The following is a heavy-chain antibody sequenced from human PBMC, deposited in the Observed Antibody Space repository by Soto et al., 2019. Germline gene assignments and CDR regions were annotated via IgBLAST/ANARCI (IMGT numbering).Heavy chain of an antibody. V-gene: IGHV1-18*01. CDR1: GYTFTSYG. CDR2: ISAYNGNT. Sequence: ASVKVSCKASGYTFTSYGISWVRQAPGQGLEWMGWISAYNGNTNYAQKLQGRVTMTTDTSTSTAYLGLRSLRSDDTAVYYCARDFSGPRLDDSSGYYRWIGWFDPWGQGTLVTVSS. J-gene: IGHJ5*02. CDR3: ARDFSGPRLDDSSGYYRWIGWFDP. D-gene: IGHD3-22*01.